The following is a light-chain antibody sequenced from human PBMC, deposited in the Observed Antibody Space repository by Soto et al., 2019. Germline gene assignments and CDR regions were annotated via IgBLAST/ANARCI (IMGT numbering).Light chain of an antibody. CDR1: QSVATN. Sequence: EIVLTQSPGTLSLSPGERATLSCRASQSVATNLAWYQQRPGQAPRLLIYGASKRAIGLPARFSGSGSGTDFTLTISRLEPEDFAVYYCQQHETLITFGQGTRLEIK. CDR2: GAS. V-gene: IGKV3-20*01. CDR3: QQHETLIT. J-gene: IGKJ5*01.